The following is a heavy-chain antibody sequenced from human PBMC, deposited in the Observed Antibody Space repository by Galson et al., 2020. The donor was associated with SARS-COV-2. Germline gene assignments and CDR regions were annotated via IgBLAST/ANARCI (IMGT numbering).Heavy chain of an antibody. D-gene: IGHD3-22*01. J-gene: IGHJ3*02. Sequence: GGSLRLSCAASGFTFSSYAMSWVRQAAGKGLEWVSSISGSSGSTFYADSVRGRFTISRDNSKNTLHLQMNSPRAEDTAAYYCAKNRYSDISGTHDAFDIWGQGIMVTVSS. V-gene: IGHV3-23*01. CDR3: AKNRYSDISGTHDAFDI. CDR2: ISGSSGST. CDR1: GFTFSSYA.